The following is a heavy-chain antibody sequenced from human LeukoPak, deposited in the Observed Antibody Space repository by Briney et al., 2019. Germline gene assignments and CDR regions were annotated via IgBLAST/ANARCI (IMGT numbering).Heavy chain of an antibody. D-gene: IGHD6-19*01. CDR3: ASRGIAVAGTDY. V-gene: IGHV3-21*01. CDR1: GFTFSSYS. CDR2: ISSSSSYI. Sequence: KPGGSLRLSCAASGFTFSSYSMNWVRQAPGKGLEWVSSISSSSSYIYYADSVKGRFTISRDNAKNSLYLQMNSLRAEDTAVYYCASRGIAVAGTDYWGQGTLVTVSS. J-gene: IGHJ4*02.